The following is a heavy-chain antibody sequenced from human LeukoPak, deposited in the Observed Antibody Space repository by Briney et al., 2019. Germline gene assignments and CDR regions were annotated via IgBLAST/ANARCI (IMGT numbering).Heavy chain of an antibody. CDR1: GFTFSSYA. D-gene: IGHD3-10*01. J-gene: IGHJ4*02. Sequence: GGSLRLSCAASGFTFSSYAMSWVRQAPGKGLEWVSAISGSGGITYYTDSVKGRFAISRDNSKNTLYLQMNSLRAEDTAIYYCAKDMTFYKGGQGTLVTVSS. CDR2: ISGSGGIT. V-gene: IGHV3-23*01. CDR3: AKDMTFYK.